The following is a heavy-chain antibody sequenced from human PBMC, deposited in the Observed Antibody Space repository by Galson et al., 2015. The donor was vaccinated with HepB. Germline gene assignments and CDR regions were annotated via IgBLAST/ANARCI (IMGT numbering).Heavy chain of an antibody. D-gene: IGHD3-10*01. J-gene: IGHJ6*02. CDR1: GFTFRSYS. V-gene: IGHV3-48*02. Sequence: SLRLSCAASGFTFRSYSMNWVRQAPGKGLEWVSYISSSGSTIYYADSVKGRFTISRDNAKNSLSLQMNSLRDEDTAVYYCARRGLVRGGITGYYYDGMDVWGQGTTVTVSS. CDR2: ISSSGSTI. CDR3: ARRGLVRGGITGYYYDGMDV.